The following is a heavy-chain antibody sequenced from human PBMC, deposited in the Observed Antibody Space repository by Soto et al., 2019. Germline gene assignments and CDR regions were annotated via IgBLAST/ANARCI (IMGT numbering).Heavy chain of an antibody. CDR3: SVGEYYDFWSGYSRIDY. J-gene: IGHJ4*02. D-gene: IGHD3-3*01. Sequence: EVQLVESGGGLVKPGGSLRLSCAASGFTFSNAWMSWVRQAPGKGLEWVGRIKSKTDGATTDYAAHVKGRFTISRDYSKNTLYLQMISLKTEDTAVYYWSVGEYYDFWSGYSRIDYWGQGTLVTVSS. V-gene: IGHV3-15*01. CDR1: GFTFSNAW. CDR2: IKSKTDGATT.